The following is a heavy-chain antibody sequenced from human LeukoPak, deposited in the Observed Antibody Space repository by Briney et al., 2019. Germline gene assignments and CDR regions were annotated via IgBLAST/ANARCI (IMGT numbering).Heavy chain of an antibody. CDR3: GRDPYGDYVGAFDF. Sequence: GGSLRLTCAASGFTFSNYAMTWVRQTPGKGLGWVSSIRGSGGGTSYADSVKGRFTMSRDNSKNTLYLQMNSLRVEDTAVYFCGRDPYGDYVGAFDFRGPGTLVTVSS. V-gene: IGHV3-23*01. J-gene: IGHJ3*01. CDR1: GFTFSNYA. CDR2: IRGSGGGT. D-gene: IGHD4-17*01.